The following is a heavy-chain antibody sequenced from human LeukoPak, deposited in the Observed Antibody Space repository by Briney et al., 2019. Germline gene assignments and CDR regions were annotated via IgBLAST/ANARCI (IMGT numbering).Heavy chain of an antibody. CDR2: LHLGGRT. D-gene: IGHD6-25*01. J-gene: IGHJ4*02. V-gene: IGHV4-4*02. CDR1: GGSVSSTNW. CDR3: AREGGFYRPLDY. Sequence: PSETLSLTCGGSGGSVSSTNWWTWIRQPPGKGLEWIGELHLGGRTNFNPSLKSRPTMSVDLPEHHVSLKLTSVTAADTAVYYCAREGGFYRPLDYSGQGTLVTVSS.